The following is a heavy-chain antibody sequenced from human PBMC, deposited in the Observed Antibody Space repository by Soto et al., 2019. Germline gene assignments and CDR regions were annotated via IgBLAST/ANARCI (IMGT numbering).Heavy chain of an antibody. CDR1: VFNFSASG. J-gene: IGHJ4*02. Sequence: GGSLRLSCASSVFNFSASGMHCVRQASGKGLEWVGRIRSKTNNYATVYAASMKGRFTISRDDSRNTAFLQMGSLKTEDTAVYYCSNYNDLSGACWGQGTLVNLSS. V-gene: IGHV3-73*01. CDR2: IRSKTNNYAT. D-gene: IGHD1-1*01. CDR3: SNYNDLSGAC.